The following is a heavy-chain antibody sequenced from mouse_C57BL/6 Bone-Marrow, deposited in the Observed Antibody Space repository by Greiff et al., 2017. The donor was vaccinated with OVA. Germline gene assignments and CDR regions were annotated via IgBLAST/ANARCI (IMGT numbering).Heavy chain of an antibody. CDR2: ISDGGSYT. J-gene: IGHJ2*01. CDR1: GFTFSSYA. Sequence: DVKLVESGGGLVKPGGSLKLSCAASGFTFSSYAMSWVRQTPEKRLEWVATISDGGSYTYYPDNVKGRFTISRDNAKNNLYLQMSHLKSEDTAMYYCAREGADYWGQGTTLTVSS. V-gene: IGHV5-4*01. CDR3: AREGADY.